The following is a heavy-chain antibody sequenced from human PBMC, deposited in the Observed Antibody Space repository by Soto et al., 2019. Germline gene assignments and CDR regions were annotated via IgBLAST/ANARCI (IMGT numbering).Heavy chain of an antibody. V-gene: IGHV4-4*02. Sequence: QVQLQESGPGLVKPSGTLSLTCAVSGGSISSSNWWSWVRQPPGKGLEWIGEIYHSGSTNYNPSLKSRVTISVDKSKNQFSLKLSSVTAADTAVYYCARDDEGTTTVTRKGFDYWGQGTLVTVSS. D-gene: IGHD4-17*01. CDR3: ARDDEGTTTVTRKGFDY. CDR1: GGSISSSNW. CDR2: IYHSGST. J-gene: IGHJ4*02.